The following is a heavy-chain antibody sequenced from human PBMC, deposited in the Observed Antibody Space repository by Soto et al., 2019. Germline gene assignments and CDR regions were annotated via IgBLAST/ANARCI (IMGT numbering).Heavy chain of an antibody. V-gene: IGHV3-23*01. Sequence: EVQLLESGGGLVQPGGSLRLSCTASGFTFSRHAMTWVGQAPGKGLEWVSGLGDSGGSIYYADSVKGRFTISRDNSINTLYLQMNTLRAEDTAIYYCAKVSSSWYAGFFDLWGQGTLVTVSS. J-gene: IGHJ4*02. CDR3: AKVSSSWYAGFFDL. CDR1: GFTFSRHA. CDR2: LGDSGGSI. D-gene: IGHD6-13*01.